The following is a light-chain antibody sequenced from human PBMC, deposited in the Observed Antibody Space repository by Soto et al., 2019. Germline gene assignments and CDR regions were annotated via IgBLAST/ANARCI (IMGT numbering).Light chain of an antibody. CDR3: QQTSWFPLT. Sequence: DIQMTQSPSCLSASVGDRVSITCRTRRVSSNYVRWHQQNPEKAPNLLYDESTRVQSVVPTMISGSGSGTDFTLTISILQPEDFATYYCQQTSWFPLTFGQGTRLDI. CDR2: EST. V-gene: IGKV1-12*01. J-gene: IGKJ5*01. CDR1: RVSSNY.